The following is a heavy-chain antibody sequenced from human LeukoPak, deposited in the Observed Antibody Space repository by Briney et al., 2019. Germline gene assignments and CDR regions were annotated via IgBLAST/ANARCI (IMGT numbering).Heavy chain of an antibody. V-gene: IGHV4-59*01. J-gene: IGHJ4*02. CDR2: IYYSGST. CDR1: GGSISSYY. CDR3: ARDGGVNSGYD. D-gene: IGHD5-12*01. Sequence: SETLSLTCTVSGGSISSYYWSWIRQPPGKGLEWIGYIYYSGSTNYNPSLKSRVTIPVDTSHNQFSVTAADTAVYYCARDGGVNSGYDWGQGTLVTVSS.